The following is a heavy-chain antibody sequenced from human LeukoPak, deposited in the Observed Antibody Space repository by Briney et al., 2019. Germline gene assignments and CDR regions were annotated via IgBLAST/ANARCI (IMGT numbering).Heavy chain of an antibody. J-gene: IGHJ5*02. CDR2: MNPNSGNT. CDR1: GYTFTSYD. D-gene: IGHD3-9*01. V-gene: IGHV1-8*01. CDR3: ARRDYDILTGYYWFDP. Sequence: ASVKVSCKASGYTFTSYDINWVRQATGQGLEWMGWMNPNSGNTGYAQKLQGRVTMTRDTSISTAYMELSRLRSDDTAVYYCARRDYDILTGYYWFDPWGQGTLVTVSS.